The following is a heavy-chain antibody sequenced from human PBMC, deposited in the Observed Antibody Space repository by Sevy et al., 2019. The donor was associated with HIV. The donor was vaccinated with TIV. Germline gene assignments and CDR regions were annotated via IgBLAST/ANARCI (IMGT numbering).Heavy chain of an antibody. CDR1: GFTFSKYS. D-gene: IGHD2-8*01. Sequence: GGSLRLSCAASGFTFSKYSMSWVRQPPGKGLEWVSTLSFGCGEITYAHSVKGRFTISRDNSKSSVYLQMNNPRPEDTAVYYCAREGCTKPHDYWGQGTLVTVSS. J-gene: IGHJ4*02. V-gene: IGHV3-23*01. CDR3: AREGCTKPHDY. CDR2: LSFGCGEI.